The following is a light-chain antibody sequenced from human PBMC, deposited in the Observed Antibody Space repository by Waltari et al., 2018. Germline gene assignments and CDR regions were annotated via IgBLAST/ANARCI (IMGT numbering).Light chain of an antibody. CDR1: QDISNW. J-gene: IGKJ3*01. V-gene: IGKV1-33*01. CDR2: RAS. CDR3: QQHDNSPFT. Sequence: DIEMTQSPSSLSASVGDRVTITCRASQDISNWSAWYQQKPGKVPKLLIYRASNSETGVPSRFSGSGSGTDFTLTISSLQPEHFATYFCQQHDNSPFTFGPGTKLDIK.